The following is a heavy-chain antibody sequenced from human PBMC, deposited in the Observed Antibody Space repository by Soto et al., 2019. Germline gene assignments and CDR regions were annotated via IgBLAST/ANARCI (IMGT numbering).Heavy chain of an antibody. Sequence: QVQLVQSGAEVKKPGASVKVSCKASGYTFTSYDINWVRQATGQGLEWMGWMNPNSGNTGYAQKFQGRVTMTRNTSISTAYMEPSSLRSEHTAVYYCARVSSGYCSGGSCYRSDAFDIWGQGTMVTVSS. D-gene: IGHD2-15*01. CDR2: MNPNSGNT. V-gene: IGHV1-8*01. J-gene: IGHJ3*02. CDR3: ARVSSGYCSGGSCYRSDAFDI. CDR1: GYTFTSYD.